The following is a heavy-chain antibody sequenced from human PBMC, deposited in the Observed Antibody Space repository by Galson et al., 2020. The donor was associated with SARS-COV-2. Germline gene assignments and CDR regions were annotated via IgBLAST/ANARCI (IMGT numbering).Heavy chain of an antibody. J-gene: IGHJ4*02. CDR1: GGSISSGSHY. CDR3: ARDRFWGYLDY. CDR2: IHTSGST. V-gene: IGHV4-61*02. Sequence: TLSLTCSVSGGSISSGSHYWSWIRQPAGKGLEWIGCIHTSGSTTYNPSLKSRVTISIDTSKNQFSLKLSSVTAADTAVYYCARDRFWGYLDYWGQGTLVTVSS. D-gene: IGHD7-27*01.